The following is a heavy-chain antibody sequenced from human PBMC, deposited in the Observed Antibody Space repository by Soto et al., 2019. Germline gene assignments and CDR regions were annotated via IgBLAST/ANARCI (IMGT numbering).Heavy chain of an antibody. V-gene: IGHV4-34*01. J-gene: IGHJ4*02. D-gene: IGHD2-2*01. Sequence: SETLSLTCAVYGGSFSGYYWSWIRQPPGKGLEWIGEINHSGSTNYNPSLKSRVTISVDTSKNQFSLKLSSVTAADTAVYYCARGSVVVPAAYQVYFDYWGQGTLVTVSS. CDR2: INHSGST. CDR1: GGSFSGYY. CDR3: ARGSVVVPAAYQVYFDY.